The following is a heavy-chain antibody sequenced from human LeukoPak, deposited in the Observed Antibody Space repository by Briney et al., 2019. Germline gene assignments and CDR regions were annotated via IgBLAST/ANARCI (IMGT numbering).Heavy chain of an antibody. Sequence: TSETLSLTCTVSGGSISSYYWSWIRQPPGKGLEWLGYIYYSGSTNYNPSLKSRVTISVDTSKNQFSLKLSSVTAADTAVYYCARALGSWYYFDYWGQGTLVTVSS. J-gene: IGHJ4*02. V-gene: IGHV4-59*01. CDR1: GGSISSYY. CDR3: ARALGSWYYFDY. CDR2: IYYSGST. D-gene: IGHD6-13*01.